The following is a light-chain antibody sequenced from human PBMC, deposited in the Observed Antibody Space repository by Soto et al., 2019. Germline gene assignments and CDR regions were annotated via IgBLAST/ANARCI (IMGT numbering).Light chain of an antibody. J-gene: IGKJ2*01. V-gene: IGKV3-20*01. CDR1: QSVSSSY. CDR3: QQYKT. CDR2: GAS. Sequence: EIVLTQSPGTLSLSPGERATLSCRASQSVSSSYLAWYQQKPGQAPRLLIYGASSMATGIPDRFSGSGSGTDFTLTISRLVPEDFAVYYCQQYKTFGQGTKLEIK.